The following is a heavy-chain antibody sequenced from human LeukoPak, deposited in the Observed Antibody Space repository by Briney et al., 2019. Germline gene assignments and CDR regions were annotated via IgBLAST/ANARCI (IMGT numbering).Heavy chain of an antibody. CDR2: INWNSNNI. D-gene: IGHD3-3*01. J-gene: IGHJ6*03. CDR3: AKDIRGYFYYMDV. CDR1: GFTFNDYA. V-gene: IGHV3-9*01. Sequence: SLRLSCATSGFTFNDYAMHWVRQVPGKGLEWVSGINWNSNNIDYADSVKGRFTISRDNAKNSLYLQMNSLRAEDTALYYCAKDIRGYFYYMDVWGKGTTVTISS.